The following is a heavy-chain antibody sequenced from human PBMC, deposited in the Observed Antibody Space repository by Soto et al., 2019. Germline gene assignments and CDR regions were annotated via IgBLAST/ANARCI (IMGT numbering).Heavy chain of an antibody. CDR3: AKDGAHYYYGMDV. CDR2: ISYDGSNK. V-gene: IGHV3-30*18. CDR1: GFTFSSYG. D-gene: IGHD3-16*01. J-gene: IGHJ6*02. Sequence: QVQLVESGGGVVQPGRSLRLSCAASGFTFSSYGMHWVRQAPGKGLEWVAVISYDGSNKYYADSVKGRFTISRDNSKNTLYLQMNSLRAEDTAVYYCAKDGAHYYYGMDVWGQGTTVTVSS.